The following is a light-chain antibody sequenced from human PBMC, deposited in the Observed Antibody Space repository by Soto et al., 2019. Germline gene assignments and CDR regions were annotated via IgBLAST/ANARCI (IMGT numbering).Light chain of an antibody. V-gene: IGKV1-39*01. CDR2: AAS. Sequence: DIQMTHSPSSLSASVGDGVTITCRASQSISSYVSWYQQKPGKAPKLLIYAASRLESGVPSRFSGSRSATDFTLTISSLQPEDFATYYCQQSYSRMTFGQGTKVDIK. J-gene: IGKJ1*01. CDR3: QQSYSRMT. CDR1: QSISSY.